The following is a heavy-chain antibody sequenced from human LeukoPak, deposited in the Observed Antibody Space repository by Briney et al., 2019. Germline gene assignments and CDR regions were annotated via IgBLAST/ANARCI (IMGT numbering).Heavy chain of an antibody. J-gene: IGHJ3*02. D-gene: IGHD4-17*01. Sequence: ASVKVSCKASGYTFTGYYMHWVGQAPGQGLEWMGWINPNSGGTNYAQKFQGRVTMTRDTSISTAYMELSRLRSDDTAVYYCAREDYGDVGAFDIWGQGTMVTVSS. CDR2: INPNSGGT. CDR1: GYTFTGYY. V-gene: IGHV1-2*02. CDR3: AREDYGDVGAFDI.